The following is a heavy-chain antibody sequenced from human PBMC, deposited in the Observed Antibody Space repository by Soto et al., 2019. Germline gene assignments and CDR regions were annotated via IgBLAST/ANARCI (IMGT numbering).Heavy chain of an antibody. J-gene: IGHJ4*02. D-gene: IGHD6-13*01. CDR3: ARRAYSSSWNYFDY. CDR1: GYSFTTYW. V-gene: IGHV5-51*01. Sequence: EVQLVQSGAEVKKPGESLKISCKGSGYSFTTYWIDWVRQMPGKGLEWMGIIYPGDSDTRYSPSFQGQVTISADKSINTADLPWSSRKASDTAMYYCARRAYSSSWNYFDYWGQGTLVTVSS. CDR2: IYPGDSDT.